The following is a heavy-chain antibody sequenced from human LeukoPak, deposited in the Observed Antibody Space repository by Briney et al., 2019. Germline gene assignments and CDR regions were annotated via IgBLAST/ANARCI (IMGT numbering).Heavy chain of an antibody. D-gene: IGHD3-22*01. CDR1: GGSLSGSY. CDR2: INHRGSI. CDR3: VRVDSICWECIHH. V-gene: IGHV4-34*01. Sequence: SETLSLTCAVYGGSLSGSYWTWIRQPPGKGLEWIGEINHRGSINYNPSIKSRVTISADMSKNQFSLTLNSVTAAYTAMYFCVRVDSICWECIHHWGQGTLVTVSS. J-gene: IGHJ1*01.